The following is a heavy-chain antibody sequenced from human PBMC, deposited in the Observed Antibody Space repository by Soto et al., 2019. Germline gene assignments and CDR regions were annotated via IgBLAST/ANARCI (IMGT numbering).Heavy chain of an antibody. Sequence: GPVKVSCKASGYTFTTYAMHWVRQAPGQRLEWMGWINAGNGATKYSQNFQDRVTIAGDTSANTAFMELSSLRSEDTAVYYCARGSAAAGPYYFDYWAQGTLVTV. CDR1: GYTFTTYA. J-gene: IGHJ4*02. V-gene: IGHV1-3*01. CDR2: INAGNGAT. CDR3: ARGSAAAGPYYFDY. D-gene: IGHD6-13*01.